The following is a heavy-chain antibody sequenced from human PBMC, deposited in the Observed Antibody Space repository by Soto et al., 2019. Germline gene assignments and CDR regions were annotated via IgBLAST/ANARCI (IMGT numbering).Heavy chain of an antibody. D-gene: IGHD2-2*01. V-gene: IGHV3-30*18. J-gene: IGHJ6*02. Sequence: GGSLRLSCEASGFTFSKFGIHWVRQAPGRGLEWVAVVSYDGSFKYYADSVKGRFTISRDNSKNTLYLQMNSLRPEDTALYYCAKDSDQLLFDYYYYGMDVWGQGTTVTVSS. CDR1: GFTFSKFG. CDR2: VSYDGSFK. CDR3: AKDSDQLLFDYYYYGMDV.